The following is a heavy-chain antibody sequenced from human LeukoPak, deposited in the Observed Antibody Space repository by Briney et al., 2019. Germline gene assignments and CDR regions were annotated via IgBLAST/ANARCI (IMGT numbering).Heavy chain of an antibody. CDR2: ISSSGSTI. J-gene: IGHJ4*02. CDR1: GFTFSSYE. Sequence: GGSLRLSCAASGFTFSSYEMNWVRQAPGKGQEWVSYISSSGSTIYYADSVKGRFTISRDNAKNSLYLQMNSLRAEDTAVYYCAVSEIYSITDYWGQGTLVTVSS. V-gene: IGHV3-48*03. CDR3: AVSEIYSITDY. D-gene: IGHD5-18*01.